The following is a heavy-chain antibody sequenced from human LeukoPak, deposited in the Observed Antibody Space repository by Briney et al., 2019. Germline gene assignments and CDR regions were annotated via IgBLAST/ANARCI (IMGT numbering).Heavy chain of an antibody. Sequence: SSETLSLTCAVYGGSFSGYYWSWIRQPPGKGLEWIGEINHSGSTNYNPSLKSRVTISVDTSKNQFSLKLSSVTAADTAVYYCARVPFPVLRFLEWSNDAFDIWGQGTMVTVSS. J-gene: IGHJ3*02. CDR2: INHSGST. D-gene: IGHD3-3*01. CDR3: ARVPFPVLRFLEWSNDAFDI. CDR1: GGSFSGYY. V-gene: IGHV4-34*01.